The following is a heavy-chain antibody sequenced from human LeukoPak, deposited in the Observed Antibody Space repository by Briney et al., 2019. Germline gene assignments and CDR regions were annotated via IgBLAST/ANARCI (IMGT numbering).Heavy chain of an antibody. J-gene: IGHJ4*02. CDR2: IEDGGTT. CDR1: GFTFSTYA. CDR3: AKQGCSKTRCYSNS. D-gene: IGHD2-2*01. Sequence: PGGSLRLSCAASGFTFSTYAMSWVRQAPGKGLEWVSVIEDGGTTYSADSVKGRFTISRDNSKNTLSLQMNNLRADDTAVYYCAKQGCSKTRCYSNSWGLGTLVTVSS. V-gene: IGHV3-23*01.